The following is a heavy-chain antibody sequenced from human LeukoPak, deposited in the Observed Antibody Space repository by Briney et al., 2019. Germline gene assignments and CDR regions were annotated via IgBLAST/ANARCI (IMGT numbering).Heavy chain of an antibody. J-gene: IGHJ4*02. V-gene: IGHV4-34*01. CDR2: INHSGST. CDR3: ARHSGGGYSYGEYYFDY. D-gene: IGHD5-18*01. CDR1: GGSFSGYY. Sequence: SETLSLTCAVYGGSFSGYYWSWIRQPPGKGLEWIGEINHSGSTNYNPSLKSRVTISVDTSKNQFSLKLSSVTAADTAVYYCARHSGGGYSYGEYYFDYWGQGTLVTVSS.